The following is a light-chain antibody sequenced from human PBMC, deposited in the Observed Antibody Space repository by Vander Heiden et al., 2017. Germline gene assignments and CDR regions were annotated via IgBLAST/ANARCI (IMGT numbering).Light chain of an antibody. CDR3: QQSYSTPPT. Sequence: IQMAQSPSFPSASVGDRVTITCRASQSISSYLNWYQQKPGKAPKLLIYAASSLQSGVPSRFSGSGSGTDFTLTISRLQPEDFATYYCQQSYSTPPTFGRGTKVEIK. J-gene: IGKJ4*01. CDR1: QSISSY. V-gene: IGKV1-39*01. CDR2: AAS.